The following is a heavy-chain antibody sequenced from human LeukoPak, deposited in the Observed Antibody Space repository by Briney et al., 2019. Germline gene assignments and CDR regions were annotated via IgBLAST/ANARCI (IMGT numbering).Heavy chain of an antibody. CDR1: GYTFTSYY. Sequence: ASAKVSCKASGYTFTSYYMHWVRQAPGQGLEWMGIINPSGGSTSYAQRFQGRVTMTRDMSTSTVYMELSSLRSEDTAVYYCARDRYSSSSDYYYYYMDVWGKGTTVTVSS. CDR3: ARDRYSSSSDYYYYYMDV. D-gene: IGHD6-6*01. J-gene: IGHJ6*03. V-gene: IGHV1-46*01. CDR2: INPSGGST.